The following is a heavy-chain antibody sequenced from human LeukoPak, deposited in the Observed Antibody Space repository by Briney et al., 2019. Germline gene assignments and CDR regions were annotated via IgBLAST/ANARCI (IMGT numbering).Heavy chain of an antibody. CDR2: ISGSGGST. V-gene: IGHV3-23*01. CDR1: GFTFSSYA. Sequence: SGGSLRLSCAASGFTFSSYAMSWVRQAPGKGLEWVSAISGSGGSTYYADSVKGRFTISRDNSKNTLYPQMNSLRVEDTAVYYCARASTRWGAPLWFDPWGQGTLVTVSS. CDR3: ARASTRWGAPLWFDP. D-gene: IGHD3-16*01. J-gene: IGHJ5*02.